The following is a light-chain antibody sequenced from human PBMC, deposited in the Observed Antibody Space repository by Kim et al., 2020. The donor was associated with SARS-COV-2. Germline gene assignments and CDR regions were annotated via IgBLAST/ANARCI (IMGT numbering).Light chain of an antibody. CDR1: NIENKN. CDR3: QVWDSRTVV. Sequence: SVALGQTATIPCGGNNIENKNVHWYHQRPGQAPVLVMYRDKKRPSGIPERLSGSNSGNMATLTINRVEAGDEGDYYCQVWDSRTVVFGGGTKLAVL. J-gene: IGLJ2*01. CDR2: RDK. V-gene: IGLV3-9*01.